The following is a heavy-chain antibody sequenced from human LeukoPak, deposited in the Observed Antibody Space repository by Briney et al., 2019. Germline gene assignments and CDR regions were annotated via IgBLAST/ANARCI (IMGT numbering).Heavy chain of an antibody. D-gene: IGHD6-13*01. J-gene: IGHJ4*02. CDR1: GNTFTGYC. Sequence: ASVKVSCKASGNTFTGYCMHWVRQAPGQGLEWMGWINTNTGNPTYAQGFTGRFVFSLDTSVSTAYLQISSLKAEDTAVYYCARTHYSYSSSWYGWGQGTLVTVSS. CDR2: INTNTGNP. CDR3: ARTHYSYSSSWYG. V-gene: IGHV7-4-1*02.